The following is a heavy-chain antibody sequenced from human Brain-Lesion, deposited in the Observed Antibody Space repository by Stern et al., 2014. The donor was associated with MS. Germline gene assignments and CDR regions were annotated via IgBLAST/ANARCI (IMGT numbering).Heavy chain of an antibody. CDR2: IYYIGST. Sequence: VQLVESGPGLVKPSQTLSLTCNVSGDSISSGDNYWSWIRPSPGKGLGGIGYIYYIGSTFYNPSLKSRVSISVDTSQNQFSLSLSSVTAADTAVYYCARGESSRYYYYFDDWGQGTLVTVSS. D-gene: IGHD3-22*01. CDR3: ARGESSRYYYYFDD. J-gene: IGHJ4*02. V-gene: IGHV4-30-4*01. CDR1: GDSISSGDNY.